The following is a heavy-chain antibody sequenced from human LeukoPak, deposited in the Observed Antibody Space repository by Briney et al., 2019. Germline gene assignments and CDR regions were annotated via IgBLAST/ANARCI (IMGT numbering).Heavy chain of an antibody. V-gene: IGHV3-23*01. D-gene: IGHD2-2*01. Sequence: PGGSLRLSCAHSGFTFNSYAINCVRQAPGKGLEWVSTISASGGSTYYFVKGRFTISRDNSKNTLYLQMNSLRAEDTAVYYCAKGDSSSTKCKESFFDYWGQGTLVTVSS. CDR1: GFTFNSYA. J-gene: IGHJ4*02. CDR2: ISASGGST. CDR3: AKGDSSSTKCKESFFDY.